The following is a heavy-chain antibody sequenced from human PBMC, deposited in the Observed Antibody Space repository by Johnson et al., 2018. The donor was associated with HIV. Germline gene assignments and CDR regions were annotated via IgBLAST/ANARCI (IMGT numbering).Heavy chain of an antibody. V-gene: IGHV3-7*03. CDR1: GFTFSSYG. Sequence: MLLVESGGGLVKPGGSLRLSCAASGFTFSSYGMHWVRQAPGKGLEWVANIKQGGSETYFVDSLKGRFIISRDNAKNSLYLQMNSLRAEDTAVYYCASTHTLYYYDGTGYRWATAFDIWGQGTMVTVSS. J-gene: IGHJ3*02. CDR2: IKQGGSET. CDR3: ASTHTLYYYDGTGYRWATAFDI. D-gene: IGHD3-22*01.